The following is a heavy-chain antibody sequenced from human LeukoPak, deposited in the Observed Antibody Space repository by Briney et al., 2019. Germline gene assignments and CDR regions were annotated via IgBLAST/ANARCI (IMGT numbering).Heavy chain of an antibody. CDR3: ARGLVGYSYGA. D-gene: IGHD5-18*01. J-gene: IGHJ4*02. V-gene: IGHV4-34*01. Sequence: SETLSLTCAVYGGSFSGYYWSWIRQPPGKGLEWIGEINHGGSTNYNPSLKSRVTISVDTSKNQFSLKLSSVTAADTAVYYCARGLVGYSYGAWGQGTLVTVSS. CDR2: INHGGST. CDR1: GGSFSGYY.